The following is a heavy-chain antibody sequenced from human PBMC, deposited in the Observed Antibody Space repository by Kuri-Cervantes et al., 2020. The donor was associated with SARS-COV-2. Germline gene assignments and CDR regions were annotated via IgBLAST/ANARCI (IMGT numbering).Heavy chain of an antibody. D-gene: IGHD7-27*01. Sequence: GESLKISCAASGFTFSSYSMNWVRQAPGKGLEWVSSISSSSSYIYYADSVKGRFTISRDNAKNSLYLQMNSLRAEDTALYYCARDLSYLGMEDYWGQGTLVTVSS. CDR3: ARDLSYLGMEDY. V-gene: IGHV3-21*04. CDR1: GFTFSSYS. J-gene: IGHJ4*02. CDR2: ISSSSSYI.